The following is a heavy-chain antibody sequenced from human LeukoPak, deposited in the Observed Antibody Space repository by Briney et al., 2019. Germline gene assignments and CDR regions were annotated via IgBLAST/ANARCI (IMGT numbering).Heavy chain of an antibody. CDR2: INHSGST. V-gene: IGHV4-34*01. J-gene: IGHJ5*02. D-gene: IGHD3-22*01. Sequence: SETLSLTCAVYGGSFSGYYWSWIRQPPRKGLEWIGEINHSGSTNYNPSLKSRVTISVDTSKNQFSLKLSSVTTADTAVYYCARGGYYYRYNWFDPWGQGTLVTVSS. CDR1: GGSFSGYY. CDR3: ARGGYYYRYNWFDP.